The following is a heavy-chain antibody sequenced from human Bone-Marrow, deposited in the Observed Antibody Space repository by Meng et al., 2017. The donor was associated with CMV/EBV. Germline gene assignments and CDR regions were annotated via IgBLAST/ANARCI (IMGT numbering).Heavy chain of an antibody. D-gene: IGHD2-15*01. J-gene: IGHJ4*02. CDR2: INSDGSST. V-gene: IGHV3-74*01. CDR3: ARHQGSPHFDY. Sequence: ETLSLTCTVSGGSISSSSYYWGWIRQPPGKGLVWVSRINSDGSSTSYADSVKGRFTISRDNAKNTLYLQMNSLRAEDTAVYYCARHQGSPHFDYWGQGTLVTVSS. CDR1: GGSISSSSYY.